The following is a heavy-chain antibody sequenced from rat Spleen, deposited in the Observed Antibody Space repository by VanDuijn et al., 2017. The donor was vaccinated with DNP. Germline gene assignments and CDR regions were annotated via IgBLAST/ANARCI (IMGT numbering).Heavy chain of an antibody. D-gene: IGHD1-4*01. CDR3: VTHAGLPGYILAMDA. CDR2: ITSSGGST. J-gene: IGHJ4*01. Sequence: EVQLVESGGGLVQPGRSLKLSCVASGFTFNKYWMTWIRQVPGKGLEWIASITSSGGSTYYPDSVKGRFTISRDNAKNTLYLQMNSLRSEDTATYYCVTHAGLPGYILAMDAWGQGTSVTVSS. CDR1: GFTFNKYW. V-gene: IGHV5-31*01.